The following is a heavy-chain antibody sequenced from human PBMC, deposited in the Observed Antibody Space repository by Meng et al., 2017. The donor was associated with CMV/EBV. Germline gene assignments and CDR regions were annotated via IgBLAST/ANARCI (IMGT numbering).Heavy chain of an antibody. D-gene: IGHD3-22*01. V-gene: IGHV1-46*01. J-gene: IGHJ6*02. CDR2: INPSGGST. Sequence: GESLKISCKASGYTFTSYYMHWVRQAPGQGLEWMGIINPSGGSTSYAQKFQGRVTMTRDTSTSTVYMELSSLRSEDTAVYYCARGGYYDSSGYYSGMDVWGQGTTVTVSS. CDR3: ARGGYYDSSGYYSGMDV. CDR1: GYTFTSYY.